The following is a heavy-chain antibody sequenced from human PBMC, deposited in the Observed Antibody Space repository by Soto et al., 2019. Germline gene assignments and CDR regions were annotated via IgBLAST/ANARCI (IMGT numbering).Heavy chain of an antibody. D-gene: IGHD3-16*01. V-gene: IGHV4-30-4*01. Sequence: QVQLQESGPGLVTPSQTLSLTCTVSGGSTSSDNYWSWIRQPPGKGLEWIGHSYYSGNTYYNPSLKSRLAISIDTSKNQFPLKLSSVTAADTAVYFCAREGGESSDGLYYLDSWGQGSLVTVSS. CDR1: GGSTSSDNY. CDR2: SYYSGNT. J-gene: IGHJ4*02. CDR3: AREGGESSDGLYYLDS.